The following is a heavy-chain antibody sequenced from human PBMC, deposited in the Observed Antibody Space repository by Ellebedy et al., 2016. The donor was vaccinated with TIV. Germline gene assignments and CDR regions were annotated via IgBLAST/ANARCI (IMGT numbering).Heavy chain of an antibody. V-gene: IGHV4-4*07. CDR3: ARVPPSGTYYGSFDI. D-gene: IGHD1-26*01. CDR2: IYSNGRT. J-gene: IGHJ3*02. Sequence: MPSETLSLTCIVSGGSISSYYWSWIRQPAGKGLEWIGRIYSNGRTNYNPSLKSRVTMSVDTSKNQFSLNLTSVTAADTAVYYCARVPPSGTYYGSFDIWGQGTMVTVSS. CDR1: GGSISSYY.